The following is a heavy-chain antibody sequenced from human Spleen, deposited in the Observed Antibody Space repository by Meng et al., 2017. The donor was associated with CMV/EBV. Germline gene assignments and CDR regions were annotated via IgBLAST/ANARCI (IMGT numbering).Heavy chain of an antibody. J-gene: IGHJ6*02. CDR1: GFNFSTYT. CDR2: ISYDGSEK. V-gene: IGHV3-30*04. Sequence: GGSLRLSCVASGFNFSTYTMHWVRQAPGKGLEWVAIISYDGSEKYYADSVMGRFTISRANSKSTLYLQMNRLRPEDTAVYYCARSGSEATEYRYYGMDIWGRGTTVTVSS. CDR3: ARSGSEATEYRYYGMDI. D-gene: IGHD2-2*01.